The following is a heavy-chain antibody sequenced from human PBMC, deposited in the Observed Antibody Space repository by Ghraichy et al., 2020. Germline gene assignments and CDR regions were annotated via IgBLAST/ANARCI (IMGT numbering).Heavy chain of an antibody. D-gene: IGHD3-16*01. V-gene: IGHV4-59*01. CDR2: IYHSGTT. CDR3: VQLGEVSYTFDS. Sequence: SETLSLTCTVSGTSITSYYWNWIRQPPGKGLEWIGYIYHSGTTNYNPSLKSRVTISVDTSKNQFSLKLTSVTAADTALYYCVQLGEVSYTFDSWGQGTLVTVSS. CDR1: GTSITSYY. J-gene: IGHJ4*02.